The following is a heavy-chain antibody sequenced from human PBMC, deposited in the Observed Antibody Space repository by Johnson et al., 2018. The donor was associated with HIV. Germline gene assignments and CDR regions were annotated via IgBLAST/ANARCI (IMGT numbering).Heavy chain of an antibody. CDR3: ASYSSSSAHAFDI. D-gene: IGHD6-6*01. J-gene: IGHJ3*02. CDR1: GFTFSDHY. V-gene: IGHV3-11*04. Sequence: QVQLVESGGGLVKPGGSLRLSCAVSGFTFSDHYMSWIRQAPGKGLEWVSYISSSGSTIYYADSVKGRFTISRDNAKNSLYLQMNSLRAEDTAVYYCASYSSSSAHAFDIWGQGTMVTVSS. CDR2: ISSSGSTI.